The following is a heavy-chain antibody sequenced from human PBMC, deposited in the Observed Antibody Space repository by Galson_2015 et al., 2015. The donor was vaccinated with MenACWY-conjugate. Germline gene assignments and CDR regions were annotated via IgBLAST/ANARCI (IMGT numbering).Heavy chain of an antibody. CDR3: ARVLGQGY. Sequence: SLRLSCAASGFTFSTYCMNWVRQAPGKGLEWISYISSNSGSIYYADSVRGRFTISRDNAQNSLYLQMNSLTAEDTAVYYCARVLGQGYWGQGTLVTVSS. J-gene: IGHJ4*02. V-gene: IGHV3-48*04. CDR1: GFTFSTYC. CDR2: ISSNSGSI.